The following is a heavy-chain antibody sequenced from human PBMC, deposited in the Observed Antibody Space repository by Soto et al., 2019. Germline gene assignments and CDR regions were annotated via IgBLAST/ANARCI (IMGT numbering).Heavy chain of an antibody. D-gene: IGHD3-22*01. CDR2: IYYSGST. J-gene: IGHJ4*02. CDR3: ARVSAVYDSSGLGMTDY. Sequence: SETLSLTCTVSGGSISSYYWSWIRQPPGKGLEWIGYIYYSGSTNYNPSLKSRVTISVDTSKNQFSLKLSSVTAADTAVYYCARVSAVYDSSGLGMTDYWGQGTLVTAPQ. CDR1: GGSISSYY. V-gene: IGHV4-59*01.